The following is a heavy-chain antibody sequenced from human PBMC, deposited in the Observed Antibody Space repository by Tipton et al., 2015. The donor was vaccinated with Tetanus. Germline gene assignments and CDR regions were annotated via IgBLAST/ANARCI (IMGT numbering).Heavy chain of an antibody. V-gene: IGHV4-4*02. CDR1: GGSIINNNW. J-gene: IGHJ4*02. Sequence: TLSLTCSVSGGSIINNNWWTWVRQPPGKGLEWIGEIYHSGRTNYNPSLETRVTISVDDSKNQFSRNLMSVTAADAAVYYCARGSTMFFWGQGTLVTVSS. CDR2: IYHSGRT. D-gene: IGHD3-10*02. CDR3: ARGSTMFF.